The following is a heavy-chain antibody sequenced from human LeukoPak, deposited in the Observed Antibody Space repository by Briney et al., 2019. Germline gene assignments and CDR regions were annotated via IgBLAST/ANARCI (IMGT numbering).Heavy chain of an antibody. J-gene: IGHJ3*02. CDR3: ARDGGGKSGTYHYGFDI. Sequence: GGSLRLSCAASGFTFSDSNXNXVXQAPGXGLEWVSYITDSSSAIYYADSVKGRFTISRDNARNSLYLQMSSLRDEDTAVYYCARDGGGKSGTYHYGFDIWGQGTMVTVSS. D-gene: IGHD1-26*01. CDR2: ITDSSSAI. CDR1: GFTFSDSN. V-gene: IGHV3-48*02.